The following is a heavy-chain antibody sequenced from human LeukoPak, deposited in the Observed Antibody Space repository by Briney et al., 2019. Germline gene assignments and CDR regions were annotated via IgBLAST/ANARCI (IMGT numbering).Heavy chain of an antibody. CDR2: IYSDGKV. J-gene: IGHJ6*02. CDR3: ARGAGTIFDYYGMDV. Sequence: PGGSLRLSCAASGFTVSSTYMSWVRQTPGKGLEWVSVIYSDGKVYYIDSVKGRFTISRDTSKNTVYLQMNSLRAEDTAVYFCARGAGTIFDYYGMDVWGQGTTVTVSS. CDR1: GFTVSSTY. V-gene: IGHV3-53*01. D-gene: IGHD3-3*01.